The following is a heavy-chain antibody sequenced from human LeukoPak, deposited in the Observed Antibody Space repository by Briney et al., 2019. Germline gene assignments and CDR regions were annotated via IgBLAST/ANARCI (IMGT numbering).Heavy chain of an antibody. Sequence: SETLSLTCAVYGGSFSSYYWSWIRQSPGKGLEWIGEINHSGTAKYNPSLKSRVTISVDTPQNQFSLRLSSVTAADTAVYYCTRNNWFDPWGQGTLVTVSS. CDR1: GGSFSSYY. CDR2: INHSGTA. CDR3: TRNNWFDP. V-gene: IGHV4-34*01. J-gene: IGHJ5*02.